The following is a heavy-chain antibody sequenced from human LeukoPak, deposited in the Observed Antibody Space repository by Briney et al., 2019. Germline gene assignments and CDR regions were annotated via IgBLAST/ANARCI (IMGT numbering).Heavy chain of an antibody. D-gene: IGHD5-12*01. Sequence: SETLSLTCTVSGGSISSYYWSWIRQPPGKGLEWIGYIYTSGSTNYNPSLKSRVTISVDTSKNQFSLKLSSVTAADTAVYYCARHRTYDPLLVYYMDVWGNGTTVTVSS. CDR3: ARHRTYDPLLVYYMDV. CDR1: GGSISSYY. J-gene: IGHJ6*03. CDR2: IYTSGST. V-gene: IGHV4-4*09.